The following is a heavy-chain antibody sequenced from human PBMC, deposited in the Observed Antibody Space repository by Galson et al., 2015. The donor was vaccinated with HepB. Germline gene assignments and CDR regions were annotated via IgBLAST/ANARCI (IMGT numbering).Heavy chain of an antibody. CDR2: ISYDGSNK. CDR3: AKDSHPGGSGSYYTPLGFYYYYYGMDV. V-gene: IGHV3-30*18. CDR1: GFTFSSYG. Sequence: SLRLSCAASGFTFSSYGMHWVRQAPGKGLEWVAVISYDGSNKYYADSVKGRFTISRDNSMNTLYLQMNSLRAEDTAVYYCAKDSHPGGSGSYYTPLGFYYYYYGMDVWGQGTTVTVSS. D-gene: IGHD3-10*01. J-gene: IGHJ6*02.